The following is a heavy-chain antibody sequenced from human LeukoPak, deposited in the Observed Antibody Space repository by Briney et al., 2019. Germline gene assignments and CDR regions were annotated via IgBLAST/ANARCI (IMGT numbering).Heavy chain of an antibody. Sequence: SETLSLTCTVSGGSISSYYWSWIRQPPGKGLEWIGEINHSGSTNYNPSLKSRVTISVDTSKNQFSLKLSSVTAADTAVYYCARLTRGSGSPLLYYFDYWGQGTLVTVSS. J-gene: IGHJ4*02. D-gene: IGHD3-10*01. CDR3: ARLTRGSGSPLLYYFDY. CDR2: INHSGST. V-gene: IGHV4-34*01. CDR1: GGSISSYY.